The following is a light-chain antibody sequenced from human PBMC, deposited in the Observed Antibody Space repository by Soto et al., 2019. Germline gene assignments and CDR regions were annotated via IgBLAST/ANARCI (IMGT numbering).Light chain of an antibody. CDR1: RSSVGSNT. Sequence: VLAQPPSASGTPGQRVTISCSGSRSSVGSNTVNWYQHLPGTAPKLLIYSNNHRPSGVPDRFSASKAGASASLAISGLQSEDEGDYYCAAWDASLGGFYVFGSGTKVTVL. J-gene: IGLJ1*01. CDR2: SNN. CDR3: AAWDASLGGFYV. V-gene: IGLV1-44*01.